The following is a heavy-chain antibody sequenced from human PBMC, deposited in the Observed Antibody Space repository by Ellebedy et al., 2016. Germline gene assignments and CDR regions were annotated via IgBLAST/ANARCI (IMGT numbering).Heavy chain of an antibody. CDR1: GFTFSDYS. CDR2: ISSRSKTR. Sequence: GGSLRLXCTISGFTFSDYSMNWVRQTPEKGLEWVSYISSRSKTRYYADSVKGRFTISRDNAKNILYLQMDSLADGDSAVYFCVRSVFDFWGPGTRVSVSS. J-gene: IGHJ4*02. V-gene: IGHV3-48*02. CDR3: VRSVFDF.